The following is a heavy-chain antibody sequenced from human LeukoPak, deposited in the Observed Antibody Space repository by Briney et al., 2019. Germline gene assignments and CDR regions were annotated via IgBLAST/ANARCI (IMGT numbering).Heavy chain of an antibody. Sequence: ASVKVSCKASGGTFSSYAISWVRQAPGQGLEWMGGIIPIFGTANYAQKFQGRVTITADESTSTAYMELSSLRSEDTAVYYCARDDYGGNCAFDIWGQGTMATVSS. CDR3: ARDDYGGNCAFDI. D-gene: IGHD4-23*01. CDR1: GGTFSSYA. J-gene: IGHJ3*02. V-gene: IGHV1-69*13. CDR2: IIPIFGTA.